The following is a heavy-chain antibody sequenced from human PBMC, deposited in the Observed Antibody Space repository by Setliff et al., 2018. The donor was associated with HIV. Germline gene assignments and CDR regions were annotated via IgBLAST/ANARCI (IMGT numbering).Heavy chain of an antibody. CDR2: IYYSGST. CDR3: ARVITMVWTTFDP. D-gene: IGHD3-10*01. CDR1: GGSISITTYY. J-gene: IGHJ5*02. Sequence: SETLSLTCTVSGGSISITTYYWGWIRQPPGKGLEWIGSIYYSGSTYYNPSLKSRVTISVDTSKNHFSLELRSVTAADTAVYYCARVITMVWTTFDPWGQGTLVTVSS. V-gene: IGHV4-39*02.